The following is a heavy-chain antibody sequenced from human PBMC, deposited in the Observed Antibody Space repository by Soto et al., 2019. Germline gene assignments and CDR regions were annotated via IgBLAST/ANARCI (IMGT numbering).Heavy chain of an antibody. V-gene: IGHV4-39*01. CDR2: IYYSGST. Sequence: SETLSLTCTVSGGSISSSSYYWGWIRQPPGKGLEWIGSIYYSGSTYYNPSLKNRVTISVDTSKNQFSLKLSSVTAAVTVVYYCARSSYYYDGGGNDYWGQGTLVTVSS. CDR3: ARSSYYYDGGGNDY. D-gene: IGHD3-22*01. CDR1: GGSISSSSYY. J-gene: IGHJ4*02.